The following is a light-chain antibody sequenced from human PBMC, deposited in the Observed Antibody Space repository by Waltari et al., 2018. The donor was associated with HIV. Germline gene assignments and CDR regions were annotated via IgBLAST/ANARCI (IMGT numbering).Light chain of an antibody. CDR2: GAS. CDR3: HQYNNWPQT. V-gene: IGKV3-15*01. Sequence: EIVMTQSPATLSVSPGERATLSCRASQSVSSNLAWYQQKPGQAPRVLIYGASTRATGIPARFRGSGSGTEFTLTISSLQSEDFAVYYCHQYNNWPQTFGQGTKVEIK. J-gene: IGKJ1*01. CDR1: QSVSSN.